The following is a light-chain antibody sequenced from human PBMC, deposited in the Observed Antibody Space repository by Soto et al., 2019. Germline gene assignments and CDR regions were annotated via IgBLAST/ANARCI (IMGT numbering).Light chain of an antibody. Sequence: QSVLTQPASVSGSPGQSITISCTGTSSDVGSYNYVSWYQQYPGKAPKLLIYEVSNRPSGVSNRFSGSKSGNTASLTISGLQAEDEADYYCSSYTTRNTLVFGTGTKVTVL. CDR2: EVS. V-gene: IGLV2-14*01. J-gene: IGLJ1*01. CDR3: SSYTTRNTLV. CDR1: SSDVGSYNY.